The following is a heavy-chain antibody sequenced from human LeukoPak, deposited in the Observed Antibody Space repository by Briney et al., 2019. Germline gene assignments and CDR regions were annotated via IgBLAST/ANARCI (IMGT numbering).Heavy chain of an antibody. D-gene: IGHD3-16*01. Sequence: PGGSLRLSCAASGFTFSSYAMSWVRQAPGKGLEWVSAISGSGGSTYYADSVKGRFTISRDNSKNTLYLQMNSLRAEDTAVYYCASSYGYVWGSYSFAQHWGQGTLVTVSS. V-gene: IGHV3-23*01. CDR2: ISGSGGST. J-gene: IGHJ1*01. CDR3: ASSYGYVWGSYSFAQH. CDR1: GFTFSSYA.